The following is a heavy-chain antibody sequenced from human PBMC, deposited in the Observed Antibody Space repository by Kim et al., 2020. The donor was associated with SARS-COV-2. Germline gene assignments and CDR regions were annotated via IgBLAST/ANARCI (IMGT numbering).Heavy chain of an antibody. CDR3: ARGTRQWLSRHYYYYMDV. J-gene: IGHJ6*03. Sequence: LKGRVTISVDTSKNQFSLKLSSGTAADTAVYYCARGTRQWLSRHYYYYMDVWGKGTTVTVSS. V-gene: IGHV4-34*01. D-gene: IGHD6-19*01.